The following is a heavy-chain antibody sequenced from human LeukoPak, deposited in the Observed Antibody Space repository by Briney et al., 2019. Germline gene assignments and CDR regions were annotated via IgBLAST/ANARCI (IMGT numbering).Heavy chain of an antibody. J-gene: IGHJ4*02. CDR2: INPSGGRK. CDR3: AIVSSIVGAIDY. V-gene: IGHV1-46*01. CDR1: GYTFTSYD. D-gene: IGHD1-26*01. Sequence: GASVTVSCKASGYTFTSYDINWVRQAPGQGLEGMGVINPSGGRKKYAQKFQRRVTMTRDMSTSTVYIELSSLRSEDTAVYYCAIVSSIVGAIDYWGQGTLVTVSS.